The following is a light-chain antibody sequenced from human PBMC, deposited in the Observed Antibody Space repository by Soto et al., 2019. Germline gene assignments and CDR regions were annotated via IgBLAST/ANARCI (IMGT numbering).Light chain of an antibody. Sequence: EIVMTQSPATLSVSPGERATLSFSASQSVSSNLAWYQQKPGQAPRLLIYDASNRATDIPARFSGSGSGTDFTLTISSLEPEDFAVYYCQQRSNWPPFTFGQGTRLEIK. CDR3: QQRSNWPPFT. V-gene: IGKV3-11*01. CDR2: DAS. CDR1: QSVSSN. J-gene: IGKJ5*01.